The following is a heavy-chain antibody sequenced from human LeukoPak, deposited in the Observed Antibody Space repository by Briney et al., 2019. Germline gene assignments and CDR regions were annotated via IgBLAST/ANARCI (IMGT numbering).Heavy chain of an antibody. CDR3: ARGAGYSGFEFDY. J-gene: IGHJ4*02. D-gene: IGHD5-12*01. CDR2: IYYSGST. Sequence: SSQTLSLTCTVSGGSISSGGYYWSWIRQHPGKGLEWIGYIYYSGSTYYNPSLKSRVTISVDTSKNQFSLKLSSVTAADTAVYYCARGAGYSGFEFDYWGQGTLVTVSS. V-gene: IGHV4-31*03. CDR1: GGSISSGGYY.